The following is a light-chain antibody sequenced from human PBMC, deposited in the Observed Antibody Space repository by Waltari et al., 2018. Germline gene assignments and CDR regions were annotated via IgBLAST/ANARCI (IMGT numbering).Light chain of an antibody. CDR3: QQYNSYLSS. CDR2: AAS. CDR1: QNINSW. V-gene: IGKV1-5*01. Sequence: DIQMTQSPSTLSASAGDRVTITCRASQNINSWLAWYQQKPGKAPKLLIHAASSLQSGVPSRFSGGGSGTEFTLTISNLQPDDFASYFCQQYNSYLSSFGQGTKLEI. J-gene: IGKJ2*01.